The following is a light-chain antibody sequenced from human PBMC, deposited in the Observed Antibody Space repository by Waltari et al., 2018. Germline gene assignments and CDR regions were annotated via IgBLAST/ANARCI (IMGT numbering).Light chain of an antibody. CDR1: QSVSSN. J-gene: IGKJ4*01. Sequence: EIVMTQSPATPSVSPGARVTLSGRASQSVSSNLAWYKQKPGQAPRLLIYGASTRATGIPARFSGSGSGTEFTLTINSLQSEDLAVYYCQQYNEWPPLTFGGGTKVEIK. CDR3: QQYNEWPPLT. V-gene: IGKV3-15*01. CDR2: GAS.